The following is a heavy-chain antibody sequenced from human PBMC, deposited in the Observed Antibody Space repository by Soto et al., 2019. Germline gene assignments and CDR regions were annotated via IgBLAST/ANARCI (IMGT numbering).Heavy chain of an antibody. CDR2: IYWDDDK. J-gene: IGHJ3*02. V-gene: IGHV2-5*05. Sequence: QITLKESGPTLVKPTQTLTLTCTFSGFSLSTSGVGVGWIRQPPGKALEWLALIYWDDDKRYGPSLKSRLTITKDTSKNQVVLTMTNMDPVDTATYYCAHRRYSGSYFYDAFDIWGQGTMVTVSS. CDR3: AHRRYSGSYFYDAFDI. D-gene: IGHD1-26*01. CDR1: GFSLSTSGVG.